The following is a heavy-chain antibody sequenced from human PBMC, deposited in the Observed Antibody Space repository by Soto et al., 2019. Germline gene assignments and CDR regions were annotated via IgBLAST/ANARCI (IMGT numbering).Heavy chain of an antibody. CDR2: INHSGST. Sequence: QVQLQQWGAGLLKPSETLSLTCAVYGGSFSGYYWSWIRQPPGKGLEWIGEINHSGSTNYNPSLKSRVPISVDTSKNPFSLKLSSVTAADTAVYYCARGWGRISDYWGQGALVAVSS. V-gene: IGHV4-34*01. CDR3: ARGWGRISDY. D-gene: IGHD7-27*01. CDR1: GGSFSGYY. J-gene: IGHJ4*02.